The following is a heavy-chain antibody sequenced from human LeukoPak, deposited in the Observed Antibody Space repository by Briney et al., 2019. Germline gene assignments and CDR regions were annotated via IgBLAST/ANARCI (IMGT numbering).Heavy chain of an antibody. V-gene: IGHV3-21*01. CDR1: GFTFSSYS. CDR2: ISSSSSHI. D-gene: IGHD2-2*01. Sequence: PGGSLRLSCAASGFTFSSYSLNWVRQAPGKGLEWVSSISSSSSHIYYADSVRGRFTISRGNAKNSLYLQMNSLRAEDTAVYYCARDLGSTSCFDYWGQGTLVTVSS. J-gene: IGHJ4*02. CDR3: ARDLGSTSCFDY.